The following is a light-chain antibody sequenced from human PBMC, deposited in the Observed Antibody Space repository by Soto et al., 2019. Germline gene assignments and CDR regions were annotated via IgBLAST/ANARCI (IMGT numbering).Light chain of an antibody. J-gene: IGKJ1*01. Sequence: AIQMTPSPSSLSASVGDRVTISRRASQGISNDLGWYQQKPGNAPKLLIFAASSLQSGVPSRFSGSGSGTDFTLTISSLQPEDFATYYCLQDYSYPRTLGQGTKVEI. CDR3: LQDYSYPRT. V-gene: IGKV1-6*01. CDR2: AAS. CDR1: QGISND.